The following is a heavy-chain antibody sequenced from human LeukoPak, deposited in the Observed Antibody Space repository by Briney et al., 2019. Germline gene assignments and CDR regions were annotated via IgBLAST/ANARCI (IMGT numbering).Heavy chain of an antibody. CDR3: ARDAPGSSLDY. CDR2: IGGGGGNT. J-gene: IGHJ4*02. Sequence: GGSLRLSCAASGFTFSSYAMTWVRQAPGKGLEWVSAIGGGGGNTYYADSVKGRFTISRDNSKNTLYLQMNSLRDEDTAVYYCARDAPGSSLDYWGQGTLVTVSS. D-gene: IGHD6-13*01. CDR1: GFTFSSYA. V-gene: IGHV3-23*01.